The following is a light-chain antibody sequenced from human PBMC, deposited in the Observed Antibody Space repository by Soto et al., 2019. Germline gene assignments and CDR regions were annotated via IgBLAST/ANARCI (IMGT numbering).Light chain of an antibody. V-gene: IGKV3-15*01. CDR1: QSVGKY. CDR3: QQYNNWPSWT. CDR2: GAS. J-gene: IGKJ1*01. Sequence: EIVLTQSPGTLSLSPGERATLSCSASQSVGKYLVWYQQKPGQAPRLLIYGASTRATGIPARFSGSGSGTEFTLTISSLQSEDFAVYYCQQYNNWPSWTFGQGTKVDIK.